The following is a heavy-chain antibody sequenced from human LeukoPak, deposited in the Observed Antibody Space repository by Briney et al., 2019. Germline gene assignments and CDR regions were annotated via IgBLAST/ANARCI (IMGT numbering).Heavy chain of an antibody. CDR2: IYGGGST. CDR1: GFTVSSNY. CDR3: ARKKEYSSSWVAFDI. D-gene: IGHD6-13*01. V-gene: IGHV3-53*01. J-gene: IGHJ3*02. Sequence: GGSLKLSCAASGFTVSSNYMTWVRQAPGKRLEWVSIIYGGGSTAHADSVKGRFTISRDNSKNTLSLQMNSLRVEDTAVYYCARKKEYSSSWVAFDIWGQGTMVTVSS.